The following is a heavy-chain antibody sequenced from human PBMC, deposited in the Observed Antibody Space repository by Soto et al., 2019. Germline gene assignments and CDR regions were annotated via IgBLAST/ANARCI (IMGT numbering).Heavy chain of an antibody. CDR1: GFTFSSYA. CDR3: VLSQTHDY. V-gene: IGHV3-23*01. CDR2: ITTGGGST. Sequence: GGSLRLSCAASGFTFSSYAMSWVRQAPGKGLEWVSTITTGGGSTYYADSVKGRFIISRDNAKNSLYLQMNSLRDEDTAVYYCVLSQTHDYWGQGTLVTVSS. D-gene: IGHD3-16*02. J-gene: IGHJ4*02.